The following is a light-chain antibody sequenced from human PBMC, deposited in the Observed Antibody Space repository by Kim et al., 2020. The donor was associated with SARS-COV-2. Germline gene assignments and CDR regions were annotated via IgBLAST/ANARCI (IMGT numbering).Light chain of an antibody. CDR2: QDS. Sequence: VSPGQPASITCSGDKVGDKYACWYQQKRGPSPVLVIYQDSRRPSGIPERFSGSNSGTAATLTISGTQAMDEADYYCQAWDSSAVVFGGGTQLTVL. V-gene: IGLV3-1*01. CDR3: QAWDSSAVV. CDR1: KVGDKY. J-gene: IGLJ2*01.